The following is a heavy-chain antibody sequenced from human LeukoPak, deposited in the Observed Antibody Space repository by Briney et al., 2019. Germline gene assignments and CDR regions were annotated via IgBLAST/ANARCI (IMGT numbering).Heavy chain of an antibody. D-gene: IGHD3-22*01. V-gene: IGHV4-30-4*01. CDR2: MYYSGST. J-gene: IGHJ5*02. CDR1: GVSISSGDYY. CDR3: ARPYYYDSRIDP. Sequence: PSQTLSLTCTVSGVSISSGDYYWSWLRQPPGKGLEWIAYMYYSGSTYYNPSLKSRVTMSADTSKNQLSLKLSSVTAADTAVYYCARPYYYDSRIDPWGQGILATVSS.